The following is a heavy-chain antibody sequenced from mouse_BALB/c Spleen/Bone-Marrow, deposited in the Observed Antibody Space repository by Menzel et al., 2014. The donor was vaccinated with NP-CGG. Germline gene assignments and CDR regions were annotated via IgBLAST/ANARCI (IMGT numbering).Heavy chain of an antibody. D-gene: IGHD1-1*01. CDR2: IDPANGNT. CDR3: AMYSYGSSLFAY. J-gene: IGHJ3*01. V-gene: IGHV14-3*02. CDR1: GFNIKDTY. Sequence: EVQLQESGAELVKPGASVKLSCTASGFNIKDTYMHWVKRRPEQGLEWIGRIDPANGNTKYDPKFQGKATITADTSSNTAYLQLSSLTSEDTAVYYCAMYSYGSSLFAYWGQGTLVTVSA.